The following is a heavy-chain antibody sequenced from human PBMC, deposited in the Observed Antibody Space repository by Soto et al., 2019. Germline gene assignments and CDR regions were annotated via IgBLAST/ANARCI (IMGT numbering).Heavy chain of an antibody. CDR1: GGTFSSYA. D-gene: IGHD5-12*01. CDR3: ASTYVEMATNWFDP. J-gene: IGHJ5*02. CDR2: IIPISGTA. V-gene: IGHV1-69*01. Sequence: QVQLVQSGAEVKKPGSSVKVSCKASGGTFSSYAISWVRQAPGQGLEWMGGIIPISGTANYAQQFQGRVTITADESTSTAYMELSSLRSEDTAVYYCASTYVEMATNWFDPWGQGTLVTVSS.